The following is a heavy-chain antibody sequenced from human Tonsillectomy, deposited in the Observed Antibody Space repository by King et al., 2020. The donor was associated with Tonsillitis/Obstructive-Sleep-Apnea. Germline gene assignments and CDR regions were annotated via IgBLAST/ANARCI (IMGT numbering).Heavy chain of an antibody. CDR3: ARVGNCSSTGCFDY. V-gene: IGHV4-34*01. CDR1: GGSFSGNY. CDR2: INHSGGT. D-gene: IGHD2-2*03. Sequence: VQLQKWGAGLLKPSETLSLTCAVHGGSFSGNYWTWIRQPPGKGLEWIGEINHSGGTKYNPSLKGRATISVDTPKSQFSLMLNSVTAADTAVYYCARVGNCSSTGCFDYWGQGTLVTVSS. J-gene: IGHJ4*02.